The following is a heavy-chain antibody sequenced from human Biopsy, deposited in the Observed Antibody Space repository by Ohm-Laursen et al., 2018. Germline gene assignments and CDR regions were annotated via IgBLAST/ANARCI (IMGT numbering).Heavy chain of an antibody. CDR2: INPNSGGT. J-gene: IGHJ2*01. V-gene: IGHV1-2*02. D-gene: IGHD1-26*01. Sequence: ASVKVSCKTSGYTFTDSYMHWVRQAPGQGLEWMGWINPNSGGTNYAQKFQGRVTMTRDTSMSTAYMELNRLRSDDPAVFYCVGGGLNYWYFDPWGRGTLVTVSS. CDR3: VGGGLNYWYFDP. CDR1: GYTFTDSY.